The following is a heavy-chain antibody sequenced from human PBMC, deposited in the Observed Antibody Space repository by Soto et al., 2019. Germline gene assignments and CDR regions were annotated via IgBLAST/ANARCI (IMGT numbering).Heavy chain of an antibody. CDR1: GGSFSGYY. Sequence: SETLSLTCAVYGGSFSGYYWSWCRQPPGKGLEWIGEINHSGSTNYNPSLKSRVTISVDTSKNQFSLKLSSVTAADTAVYYCARGRSSSWKNYWGQGTLVTVS. CDR2: INHSGST. D-gene: IGHD6-13*01. CDR3: ARGRSSSWKNY. J-gene: IGHJ4*02. V-gene: IGHV4-34*01.